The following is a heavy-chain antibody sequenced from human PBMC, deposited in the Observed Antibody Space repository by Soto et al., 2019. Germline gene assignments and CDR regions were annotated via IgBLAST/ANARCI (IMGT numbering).Heavy chain of an antibody. CDR1: GFTFSKAC. J-gene: IGHJ4*02. CDR3: TTGGYYYDYSVLY. Sequence: PXESLSLSCAASGFTFSKACMSWVRQAPGKGLEWVGRIKSKSDGGTTDYAAPVKGRFTISRDDSKNTLYLQMNSLKTEDTAVYYCTTGGYYYDYSVLYWGQGTLVTVSS. D-gene: IGHD3-22*01. CDR2: IKSKSDGGTT. V-gene: IGHV3-15*01.